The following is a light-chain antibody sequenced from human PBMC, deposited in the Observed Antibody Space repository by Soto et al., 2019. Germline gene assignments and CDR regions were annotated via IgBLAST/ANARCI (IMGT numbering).Light chain of an antibody. J-gene: IGKJ5*01. CDR2: AAS. Sequence: DIQMTQSPSSLSASVGDRVTITCRASQSISSYLNWYQQKPGKAPKLLIYAASSLQRGVPSRFSGSGSGTDFTLTISSLQPEDFATYYCQQSYSTPPITFGQGTRLEI. CDR3: QQSYSTPPIT. V-gene: IGKV1-39*01. CDR1: QSISSY.